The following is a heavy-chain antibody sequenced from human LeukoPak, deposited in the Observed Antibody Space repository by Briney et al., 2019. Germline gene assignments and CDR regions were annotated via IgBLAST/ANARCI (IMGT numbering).Heavy chain of an antibody. Sequence: KAGGSLRLSCAASGFTFSSYSMNWVRQAPGKGLEWVSSISSSSSYIYYADSVKGRFTISRDNAKNSLYLQMNSLRAEDTAVYYCARGLGLRLGELPFDYWGQGTLVTVSS. CDR3: ARGLGLRLGELPFDY. CDR1: GFTFSSYS. CDR2: ISSSSSYI. D-gene: IGHD3-16*01. V-gene: IGHV3-21*01. J-gene: IGHJ4*02.